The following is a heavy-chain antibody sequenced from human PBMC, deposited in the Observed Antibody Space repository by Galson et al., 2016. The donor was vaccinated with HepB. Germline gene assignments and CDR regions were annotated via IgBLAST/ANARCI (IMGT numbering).Heavy chain of an antibody. D-gene: IGHD5-12*01. CDR2: TYYSGST. V-gene: IGHV4-31*03. Sequence: TLSLTCTVSGGSISSGGYYWSWIRQHPGKGLEWIGYTYYSGSTYYNPSLKSRVTISVDTSKNQFSLKLSSVTAADTAVYYCARDTGYSGYDGSYYFDYWGQGTLVTVSS. CDR3: ARDTGYSGYDGSYYFDY. CDR1: GGSISSGGYY. J-gene: IGHJ4*02.